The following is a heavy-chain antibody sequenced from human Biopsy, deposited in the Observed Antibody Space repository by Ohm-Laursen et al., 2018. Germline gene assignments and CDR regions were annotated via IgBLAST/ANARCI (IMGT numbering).Heavy chain of an antibody. CDR2: IYSSGRT. V-gene: IGHV4-4*08. CDR1: GGSLNNHY. J-gene: IGHJ4*02. CDR3: ARHDRSGYWGIDY. Sequence: GTLSLTCSVSGGSLNNHYWSWIRQSPGKGLEWLAYIYSSGRTNYNPSLKSRIIVSVDTSKNQPSLKVTSVTATDTAMYYCARHDRSGYWGIDYWGQGALVTVSA. D-gene: IGHD3-22*01.